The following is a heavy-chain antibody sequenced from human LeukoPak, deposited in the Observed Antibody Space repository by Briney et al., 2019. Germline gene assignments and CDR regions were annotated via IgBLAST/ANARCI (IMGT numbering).Heavy chain of an antibody. V-gene: IGHV1-8*01. J-gene: IGHJ6*02. CDR1: GYTFTSYD. D-gene: IGHD1-26*01. Sequence: ASVKVSCKASGYTFTSYDVNWVRQATGQGLEWIGYTNPNSGKTAYAQKFQGRVTMTTDTSTSTAYMELRSLRSDDTAVYYCARAVGATTQSDYYYYYGMDVWGQGTTVTVSS. CDR2: TNPNSGKT. CDR3: ARAVGATTQSDYYYYYGMDV.